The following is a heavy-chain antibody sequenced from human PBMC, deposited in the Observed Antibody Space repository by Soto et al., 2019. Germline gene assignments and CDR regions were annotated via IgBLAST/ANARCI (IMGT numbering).Heavy chain of an antibody. CDR3: AHSPAPRVYFQH. V-gene: IGHV2-5*02. D-gene: IGHD3-10*01. Sequence: SGPTLVNPTQTLTLTCVFSGFSLNTGGVTVAWIRQPPGKALEWVALIYWDDGKRYSPSLKSRLTITKETSRNQVVLTMTNVDPEDTATYFCAHSPAPRVYFQHWGEGTLVTVPQ. CDR1: GFSLNTGGVT. CDR2: IYWDDGK. J-gene: IGHJ1*01.